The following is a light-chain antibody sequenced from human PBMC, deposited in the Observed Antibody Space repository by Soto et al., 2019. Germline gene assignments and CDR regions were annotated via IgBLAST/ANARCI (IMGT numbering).Light chain of an antibody. CDR3: MQAVQTVPIT. CDR2: LGS. Sequence: DVVGTQSPLSLPVTRGEPASITCRSSQSLLHRNGYNYLDWYLQRPGQSPQLLIYLGSNRASGVPDRFSGSGSGTFFTLTISRVEAEDIGVYYCMQAVQTVPITFGQGTRLEI. V-gene: IGKV2-28*01. CDR1: QSLLHRNGYNY. J-gene: IGKJ5*01.